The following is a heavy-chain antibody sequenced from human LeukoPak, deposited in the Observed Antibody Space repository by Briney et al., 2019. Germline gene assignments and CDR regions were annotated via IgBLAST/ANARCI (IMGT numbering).Heavy chain of an antibody. CDR3: ARIVYSSGGEGHAFDI. V-gene: IGHV1-46*01. D-gene: IGHD6-19*01. J-gene: IGHJ3*02. Sequence: ASVKVSCKASGYTFTGYYMHWVRQAPGQGLEGMGVINPSGGSTSYAQKFQGRVTMTRDTSTSTVYMELSSLRSEDTAVYYCARIVYSSGGEGHAFDIWGQGTMVTVSS. CDR2: INPSGGST. CDR1: GYTFTGYY.